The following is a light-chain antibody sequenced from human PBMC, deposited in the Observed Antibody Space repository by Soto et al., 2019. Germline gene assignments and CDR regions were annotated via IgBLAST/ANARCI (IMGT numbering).Light chain of an antibody. Sequence: IQLTQSPSLLSASVGDRVTMNCRASQDIAGYLAWYQHKPGRTPELLIHAASRLQSGVPSRFSGSGSGTDFTLTINSLQPEDFATYYCQQAYSFPITCGQGTRLEIK. CDR2: AAS. CDR3: QQAYSFPIT. V-gene: IGKV1-12*01. J-gene: IGKJ5*01. CDR1: QDIAGY.